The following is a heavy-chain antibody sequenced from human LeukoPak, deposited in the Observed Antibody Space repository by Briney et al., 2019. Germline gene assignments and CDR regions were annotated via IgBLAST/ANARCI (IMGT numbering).Heavy chain of an antibody. J-gene: IGHJ4*02. V-gene: IGHV4-4*07. CDR3: ARDRTYGGNSGFDY. Sequence: PSETLSLTCTVSGGSISNYYWRWIRQPAGKGLEWIGRIYTTGSTNYNPSLKSRVTMSVDTSKNQFSLNLGSVSAAATAVYYCARDRTYGGNSGFDYWGQGTLVTVSS. CDR1: GGSISNYY. D-gene: IGHD4-23*01. CDR2: IYTTGST.